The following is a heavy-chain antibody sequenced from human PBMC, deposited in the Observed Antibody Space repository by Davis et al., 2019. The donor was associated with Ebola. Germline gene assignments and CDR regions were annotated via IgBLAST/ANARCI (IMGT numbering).Heavy chain of an antibody. J-gene: IGHJ4*02. CDR1: GYTFTSYY. CDR2: INPSGGST. CDR3: ARALGGGSAKGRFDY. V-gene: IGHV1-46*01. Sequence: ASVKVSCKASGYTFTSYYMHWVRQAPGQGLEWMGIINPSGGSTSYAQKFQGRVTMTRDTSTSTAYMELRSLRSDDTAVYYCARALGGGSAKGRFDYWGQGTLVTVSS. D-gene: IGHD2-15*01.